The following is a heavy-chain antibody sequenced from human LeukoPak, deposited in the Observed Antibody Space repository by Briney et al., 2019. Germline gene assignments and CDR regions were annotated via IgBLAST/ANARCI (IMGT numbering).Heavy chain of an antibody. CDR3: AREDMWAFDI. V-gene: IGHV3-7*01. Sequence: PGGSLRLSCAASGFTFSHYWMSWVRQAPGRGLEWVANIKPDGSQKDYVDFVKGRFTISRDYAKNSLYLQMDSLRSEDTAVYFCAREDMWAFDIWGQGTMVTVSS. CDR2: IKPDGSQK. D-gene: IGHD2-15*01. CDR1: GFTFSHYW. J-gene: IGHJ3*02.